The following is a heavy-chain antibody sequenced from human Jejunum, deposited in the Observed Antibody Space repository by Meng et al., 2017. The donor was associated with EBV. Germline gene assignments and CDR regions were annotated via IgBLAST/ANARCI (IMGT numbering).Heavy chain of an antibody. Sequence: QVQLQKWGAGLLRPTETLFLTCAVYGGAFSGYYWSWVRQPPGRGLEYIGEVHFSGITNYTPSLKSRVTMSVDASKNQFSLRLTSVTAADTAVYYCARRTGDYVVGYWGQGTLVTVSS. CDR3: ARRTGDYVVGY. V-gene: IGHV4-34*02. CDR2: VHFSGIT. J-gene: IGHJ4*02. D-gene: IGHD2-8*02. CDR1: GGAFSGYY.